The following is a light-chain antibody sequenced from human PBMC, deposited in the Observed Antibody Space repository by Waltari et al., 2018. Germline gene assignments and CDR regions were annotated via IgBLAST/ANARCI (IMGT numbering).Light chain of an antibody. CDR2: EAS. J-gene: IGKJ1*01. Sequence: DIQMTQSPSTLPASVGDSVPITCRASQNIGSSLVWNQQKPGKAPKLLIYEASSLQFGVPSRFSGRGSGAEFALTIASLQPDDFAAYYCQQYKTSPTWTFGQGTRVELK. CDR3: QQYKTSPTWT. V-gene: IGKV1-5*03. CDR1: QNIGSS.